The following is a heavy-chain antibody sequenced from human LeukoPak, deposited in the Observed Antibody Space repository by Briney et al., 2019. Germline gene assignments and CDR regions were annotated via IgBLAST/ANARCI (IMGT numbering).Heavy chain of an antibody. CDR2: INHSGST. CDR3: ASILTGYLYAFDI. D-gene: IGHD3-9*01. V-gene: IGHV4-34*01. Sequence: SETLSLTCAVYGGSFSGYYWSWIRQPPGKGLEWIGEINHSGSTNYNPSLKSRVTISVDTSKNQFSLKLSSVTAADTAVYYCASILTGYLYAFDIWGRGTMVTVSS. CDR1: GGSFSGYY. J-gene: IGHJ3*02.